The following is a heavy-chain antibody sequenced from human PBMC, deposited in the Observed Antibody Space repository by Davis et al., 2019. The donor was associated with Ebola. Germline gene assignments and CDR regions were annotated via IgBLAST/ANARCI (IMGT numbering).Heavy chain of an antibody. V-gene: IGHV1-46*01. D-gene: IGHD1-26*01. Sequence: AASVKVSCKASGNTFSNVHMHWVRQAPGQGLEWMGIIKHSGETIYAEKFQGRLTLTEDTSTDTAYMELSSLRSEDTAMYYCSVGGQDGGFDYWGQGTLVPVSS. CDR2: IKHSGET. CDR3: SVGGQDGGFDY. CDR1: GNTFSNVH. J-gene: IGHJ4*02.